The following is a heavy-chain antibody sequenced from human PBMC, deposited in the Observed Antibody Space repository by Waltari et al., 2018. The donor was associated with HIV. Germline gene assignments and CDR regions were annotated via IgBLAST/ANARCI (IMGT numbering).Heavy chain of an antibody. J-gene: IGHJ4*02. CDR3: VTGGGSTGVGDN. Sequence: EVQLVESGGGLVQSGKSLRLSCAASGFTFSTYWMTWVRQAPGKGLEWVATINQEGSDKYYVDSVKGRFTISRNNAKKSLYLQMSSLRAEDSAVYYCVTGGGSTGVGDNWGQGGLVTVSS. CDR1: GFTFSTYW. CDR2: INQEGSDK. V-gene: IGHV3-7*01. D-gene: IGHD3-16*01.